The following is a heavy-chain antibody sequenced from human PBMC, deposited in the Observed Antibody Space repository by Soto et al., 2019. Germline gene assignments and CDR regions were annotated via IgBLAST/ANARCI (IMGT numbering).Heavy chain of an antibody. J-gene: IGHJ4*02. V-gene: IGHV1-69*01. CDR1: GGSFSNYA. CDR3: ARGREMATSKCYFDA. D-gene: IGHD1-1*01. CDR2: IIPIFATP. Sequence: QVQLVQSGAEVKKPGSSVKVSCKTSGGSFSNYAVNWVRQAPGQGLEWMGGIIPIFATPSYAQKFQGRVTIIADESTSTAFMELSSLSSDDTAVYYCARGREMATSKCYFDAWGQGTLVTVSS.